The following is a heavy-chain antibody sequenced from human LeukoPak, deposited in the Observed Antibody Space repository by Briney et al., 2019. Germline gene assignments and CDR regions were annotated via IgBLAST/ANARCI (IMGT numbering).Heavy chain of an antibody. V-gene: IGHV4-39*07. CDR3: ARQKQLGFGELLKPWDY. J-gene: IGHJ4*02. CDR1: GGSISSYY. CDR2: IYYSGST. Sequence: SETLSLTCTVSGGSISSYYWGWIRQPPGKGLEWIGSIYYSGSTYYNPSLKSRVTISVDTSKNQFSLKLSSVTAADTAVYYCARQKQLGFGELLKPWDYWGQGTLVTVSS. D-gene: IGHD3-10*01.